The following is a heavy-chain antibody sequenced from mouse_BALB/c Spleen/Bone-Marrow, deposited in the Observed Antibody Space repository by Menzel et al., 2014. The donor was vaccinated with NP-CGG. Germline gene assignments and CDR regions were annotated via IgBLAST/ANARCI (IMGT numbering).Heavy chain of an antibody. Sequence: QVQLKQSGAELMKPGASVRISCKATGYTFSSYWIEWVKQRPGHGLEWIGEILPGSGSTNYNEKFKGKATFTADTSSNTAYMQLSSLTSEDSAVYYCARRGGWLGYFDVWGAGTTVTVSS. CDR2: ILPGSGST. V-gene: IGHV1-9*01. CDR1: GYTFSSYW. J-gene: IGHJ1*01. CDR3: ARRGGWLGYFDV. D-gene: IGHD2-3*01.